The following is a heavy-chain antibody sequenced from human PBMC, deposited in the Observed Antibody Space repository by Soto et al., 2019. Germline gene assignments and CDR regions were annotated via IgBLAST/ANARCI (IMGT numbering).Heavy chain of an antibody. CDR3: ARGDTGIVRKGVDV. J-gene: IGHJ6*02. Sequence: RGESLKISCEGSGYTFTSYYITWARQLPGKGLEWMGRIDPSDSYTTYNPSFQGHVTISADKSIRTAYLQWSSLEASDSAMYYCARGDTGIVRKGVDVWGQGTPVTVSS. CDR2: IDPSDSYT. D-gene: IGHD1-26*01. CDR1: GYTFTSYY. V-gene: IGHV5-10-1*01.